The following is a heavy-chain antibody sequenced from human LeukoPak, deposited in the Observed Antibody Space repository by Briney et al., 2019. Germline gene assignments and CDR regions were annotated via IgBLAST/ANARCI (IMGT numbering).Heavy chain of an antibody. CDR3: ARAYYGDYSNWFDP. D-gene: IGHD4-17*01. J-gene: IGHJ5*02. V-gene: IGHV4-4*02. CDR1: GGSLTTDNW. Sequence: PSETLSLTCTVSGGSLTTDNWWTWVRQPPGKGLEWIGEIHHSGSTNYNPSLKSRVTISVDTSKNQFSLKLSSVTAADTAVYFCARAYYGDYSNWFDPWGQGTLVTVSS. CDR2: IHHSGST.